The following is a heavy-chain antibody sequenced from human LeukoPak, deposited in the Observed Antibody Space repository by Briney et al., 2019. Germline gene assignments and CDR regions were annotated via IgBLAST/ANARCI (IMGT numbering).Heavy chain of an antibody. D-gene: IGHD5-24*01. CDR2: ISGSGGST. J-gene: IGHJ4*02. CDR1: GFTFSSYA. CDR3: AKDSPSSYNYPYFDY. Sequence: GGSLRLSCTASGFTFSSYAMSWVRQAPGKGLEWVSAISGSGGSTYYADSVKGRFTISRDNSKNTLYLQMNSLRAEDTAVYYCAKDSPSSYNYPYFDYWGQGTLVTVSS. V-gene: IGHV3-23*01.